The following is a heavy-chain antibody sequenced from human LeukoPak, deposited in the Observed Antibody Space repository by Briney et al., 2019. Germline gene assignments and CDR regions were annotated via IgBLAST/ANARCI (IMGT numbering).Heavy chain of an antibody. CDR2: INPNSGGT. CDR1: GYTFTGYY. J-gene: IGHJ5*02. V-gene: IGHV1-2*02. D-gene: IGHD3-3*01. CDR3: ARDRSTIFGVVIMSPWFDP. Sequence: ASVKVSCKASGYTFTGYYMHWVRQAPGQGLAWMGWINPNSGGTNYAQKFQGRVTMARDTSISTAYMELSRLRSDDTAVDYCARDRSTIFGVVIMSPWFDPWGQGTLVTVSS.